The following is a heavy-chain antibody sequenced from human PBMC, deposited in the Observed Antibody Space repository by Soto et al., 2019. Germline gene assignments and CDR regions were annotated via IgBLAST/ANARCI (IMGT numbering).Heavy chain of an antibody. CDR3: ARVLVPQWIQLERKYYFDY. CDR1: GGSVSSGSYY. J-gene: IGHJ4*02. CDR2: IYYSGST. Sequence: KPSETLSLTCTVSGGSVSSGSYYWSWIRQPPGKGLEWIGYIYYSGSTNYNPSLKSRVTISVDTSKNQFSLKLSSVTAADTAVYYCARVLVPQWIQLERKYYFDYWGQGTLVTVSS. D-gene: IGHD5-18*01. V-gene: IGHV4-61*01.